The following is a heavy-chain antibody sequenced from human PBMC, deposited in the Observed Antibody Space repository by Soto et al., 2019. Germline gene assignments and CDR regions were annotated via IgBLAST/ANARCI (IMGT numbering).Heavy chain of an antibody. CDR2: INAGNGNT. CDR3: ARNASLLWFGESSYMEV. CDR1: GYTFTSYA. D-gene: IGHD3-10*01. Sequence: QVQLVQSGAEVKKPGASVKVSCKASGYTFTSYAMHWVRQAPGQRLEWMGWINAGNGNTAYSQEFLGRVTNTRDTSASTVYMELSSLRYEDTAVYYCARNASLLWFGESSYMEVWGKGTSVTVSS. V-gene: IGHV1-3*01. J-gene: IGHJ6*03.